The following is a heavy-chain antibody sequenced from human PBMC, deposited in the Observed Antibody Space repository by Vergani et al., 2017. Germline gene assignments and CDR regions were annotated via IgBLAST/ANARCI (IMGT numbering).Heavy chain of an antibody. V-gene: IGHV3-15*01. CDR1: GFTFSNAW. Sequence: EVQLLESGGGLVKPGGSLRLSCAASGFTFSNAWMSWVRQAPGKGLEWVGRIKSKTDGGTTDYTAPVKGRFTISRDDSKNTLYLQMNSLKTEDTAVYYCTTADYDILTGYYMDVWGKGTTVTVSS. CDR3: TTADYDILTGYYMDV. CDR2: IKSKTDGGTT. J-gene: IGHJ6*03. D-gene: IGHD3-9*01.